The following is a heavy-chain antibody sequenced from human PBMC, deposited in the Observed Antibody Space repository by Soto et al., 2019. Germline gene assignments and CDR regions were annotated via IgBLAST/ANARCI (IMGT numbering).Heavy chain of an antibody. CDR1: GFTFSSYA. CDR3: ANSPESHYDILTGYFESSYYFDY. Sequence: HPGGSLGLSCAASGFTFSSYAMSWVRQAPGKGLEWVSAISGSGGSTYYADSVKGRSTISRDNSKNTLYLQMNSLRAEDTAVYYCANSPESHYDILTGYFESSYYFDYWGQGTLVTVSS. V-gene: IGHV3-23*01. D-gene: IGHD3-9*01. CDR2: ISGSGGST. J-gene: IGHJ4*02.